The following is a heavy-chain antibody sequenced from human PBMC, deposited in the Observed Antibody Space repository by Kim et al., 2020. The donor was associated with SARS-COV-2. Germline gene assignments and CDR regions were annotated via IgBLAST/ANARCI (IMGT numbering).Heavy chain of an antibody. CDR2: GST. CDR3: AEVGETFNY. J-gene: IGHJ4*02. Sequence: GSTYYNPSLKSRVTISVDTSKNQFSLKLSSVTAADTAVYYCAEVGETFNYWGQGTLVTVSS. V-gene: IGHV4-39*07.